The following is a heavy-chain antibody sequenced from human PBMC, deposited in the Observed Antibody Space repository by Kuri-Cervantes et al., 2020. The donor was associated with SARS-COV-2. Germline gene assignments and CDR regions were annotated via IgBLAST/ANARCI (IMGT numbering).Heavy chain of an antibody. D-gene: IGHD1-26*01. CDR2: IYTSGST. J-gene: IGHJ5*02. Sequence: LRLSCTVSGGSISSGSYYWSWIRQPAGKGLEWIGRIYTSGSTNYNPSLKSRVTISVGTSKNQFSLKLSSVTAADTAVYYCARGSPPVGGYHNWFDPWGQGTLVTVSS. V-gene: IGHV4-61*02. CDR1: GGSISSGSYY. CDR3: ARGSPPVGGYHNWFDP.